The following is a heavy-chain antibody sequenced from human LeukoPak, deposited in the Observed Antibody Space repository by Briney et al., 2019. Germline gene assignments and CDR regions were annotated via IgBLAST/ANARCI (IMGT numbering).Heavy chain of an antibody. CDR3: ARRSLGYCDSTSCYTQFDY. CDR1: GFTFSSYA. CDR2: ISYDGSTK. V-gene: IGHV3-30*04. D-gene: IGHD2-2*02. J-gene: IGHJ4*02. Sequence: GGSLRPSCAASGFTFSSYAMHWVRQAPGKGLEWGTVISYDGSTKYYADSVKGRITISRDNSKKTLYMQMSSRRAEDTAVYYCARRSLGYCDSTSCYTQFDYWGQGTLVTVSS.